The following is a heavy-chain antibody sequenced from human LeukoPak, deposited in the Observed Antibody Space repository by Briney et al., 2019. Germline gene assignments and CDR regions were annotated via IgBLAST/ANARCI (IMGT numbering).Heavy chain of an antibody. CDR2: IRSNSDGGTA. Sequence: GGSLRLSCAASGFTFRNIWMSWVRQAPGKGLEWVGRIRSNSDGGTADYAAPVKGRFTISRDDSKTTLYLQLNSLKAEDTAVYYCTTATSVTTSWSWGQGTLVTVSS. CDR3: TTATSVTTSWS. V-gene: IGHV3-15*01. J-gene: IGHJ4*02. CDR1: GFTFRNIW. D-gene: IGHD5-24*01.